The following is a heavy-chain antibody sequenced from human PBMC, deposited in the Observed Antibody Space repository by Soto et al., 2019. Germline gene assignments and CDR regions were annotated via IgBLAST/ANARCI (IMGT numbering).Heavy chain of an antibody. V-gene: IGHV3-23*01. D-gene: IGHD3-22*01. CDR2: ISGSGGST. CDR1: GFTFSSYA. CDR3: AKDRYYYDSSGYYSY. Sequence: GSLILSCAASGFTFSSYAMSWVRQAPGKGLEWVSAISGSGGSTYYADSVKGRFTISRDNSKNTLYLQMNSLRAEDTAVYYCAKDRYYYDSSGYYSYWGQGTLVTVSS. J-gene: IGHJ4*02.